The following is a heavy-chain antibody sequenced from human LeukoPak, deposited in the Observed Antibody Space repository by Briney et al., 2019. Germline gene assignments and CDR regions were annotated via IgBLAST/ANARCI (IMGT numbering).Heavy chain of an antibody. CDR1: GGSFSGYY. V-gene: IGHV4-34*01. J-gene: IGHJ5*02. Sequence: PSETLSLTCAVYGGSFSGYYWSWIRQPPGKGLEWIGEINHSGSTNYNPSLKSRVTISVDTSKNQFSLKLTSVTAADTAVYYCARLGYDSGTRGLDPWGQGTLVTVSS. CDR3: ARLGYDSGTRGLDP. D-gene: IGHD3-10*01. CDR2: INHSGST.